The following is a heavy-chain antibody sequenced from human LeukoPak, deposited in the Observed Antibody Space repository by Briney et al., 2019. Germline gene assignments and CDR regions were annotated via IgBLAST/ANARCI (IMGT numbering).Heavy chain of an antibody. CDR3: ASGLRVVAATDFDY. Sequence: ASVKVSCKASGGTFSSYAISWVRQAPGQGLEWMGRIIPILGIANYAQKFQGRVTITADKSTSTAYMGLSSLRSEDTAVYYCASGLRVVAATDFDYWGQGTLVTVSS. J-gene: IGHJ4*02. D-gene: IGHD2-15*01. CDR2: IIPILGIA. V-gene: IGHV1-69*04. CDR1: GGTFSSYA.